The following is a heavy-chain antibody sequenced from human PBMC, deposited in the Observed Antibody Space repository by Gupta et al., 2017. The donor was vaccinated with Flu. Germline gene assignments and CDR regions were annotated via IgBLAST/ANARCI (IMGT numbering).Heavy chain of an antibody. CDR1: GFTFRGYW. J-gene: IGHJ4*02. CDR3: VRNRGWQQFDY. V-gene: IGHV3-7*01. Sequence: EEQLVESGGGLVQPGGSLRLSCAVSGFTFRGYWMDWVRQAPGKGLEWVANIAADASVKNYADSVQGRFTISRDDAKNSLYLQMNSLRAEDTAVYYCVRNRGWQQFDYWGQGALVTVSS. CDR2: IAADASVK. D-gene: IGHD5-12*01.